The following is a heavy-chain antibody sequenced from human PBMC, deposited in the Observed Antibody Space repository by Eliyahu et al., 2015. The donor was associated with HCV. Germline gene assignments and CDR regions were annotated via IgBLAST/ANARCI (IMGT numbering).Heavy chain of an antibody. Sequence: QVQLVESGGGVVQPGRSLRLSXAASGFTFSSYGMHWVRQAPGKGLEWVAVISHDGSNKYYADSVKGRFTISRDNSKNTLYLQMNSLRAEDTAVYYCANWGAYYGMDVWGQGTTVTVSS. V-gene: IGHV3-30*18. J-gene: IGHJ6*02. CDR2: ISHDGSNK. CDR1: GFTFSSYG. D-gene: IGHD7-27*01. CDR3: ANWGAYYGMDV.